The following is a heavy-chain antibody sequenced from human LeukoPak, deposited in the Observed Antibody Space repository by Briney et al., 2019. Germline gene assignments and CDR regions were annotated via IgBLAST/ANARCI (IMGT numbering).Heavy chain of an antibody. Sequence: ASVKVSCKASDYTFTTYNINWVRQAPGQGLEWMGWINPNSGGTNYAQKFQGRVTMTRDKSIRTAYMELSRLTSDDTAVYYCARNIWFGESADAFDIWGQGTMVTVSS. CDR1: DYTFTTYN. CDR3: ARNIWFGESADAFDI. J-gene: IGHJ3*02. D-gene: IGHD3-10*01. V-gene: IGHV1-2*02. CDR2: INPNSGGT.